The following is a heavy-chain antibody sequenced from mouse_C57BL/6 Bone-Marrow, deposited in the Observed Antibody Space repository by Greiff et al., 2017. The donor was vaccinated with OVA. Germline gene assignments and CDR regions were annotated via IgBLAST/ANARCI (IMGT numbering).Heavy chain of an antibody. V-gene: IGHV1-50*01. D-gene: IGHD4-1*01. CDR3: ARSNWDYYAMDY. J-gene: IGHJ4*01. Sequence: QVQLQQPGAELVKPGASVKLSCKASGYTFTSYWMHWVKQRPGQGLEWIGEIDPSDSYTNYNQKFKGKATLTVDTSSSTAYMQLSSLTSEDSAVYCCARSNWDYYAMDYWGQGTSVTVSS. CDR1: GYTFTSYW. CDR2: IDPSDSYT.